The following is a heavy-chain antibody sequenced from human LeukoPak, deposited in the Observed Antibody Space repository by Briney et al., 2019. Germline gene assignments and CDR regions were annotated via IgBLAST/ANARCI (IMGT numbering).Heavy chain of an antibody. J-gene: IGHJ3*02. CDR3: ARGELAASSSWYGSGGQNDAFDI. V-gene: IGHV3-48*03. Sequence: GGSLRLSCAASGFTFSSYEMNWVRQAPGKGLEWVSYISSSGSTIYYADSVKGRFTISRDNAKNSLYLQMNSLRAEDTAVYYCARGELAASSSWYGSGGQNDAFDIWGQGTMVTVSS. CDR2: ISSSGSTI. CDR1: GFTFSSYE. D-gene: IGHD6-13*01.